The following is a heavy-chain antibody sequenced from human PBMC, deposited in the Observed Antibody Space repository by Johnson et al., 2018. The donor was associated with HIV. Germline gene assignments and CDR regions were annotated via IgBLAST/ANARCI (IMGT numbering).Heavy chain of an antibody. Sequence: EVQLVESGGGLVQPGGSLRLSCAASGFTVSSNYMSWVSQAPGKGLEWVSFIYSGGTTYYADSVKGRFTISRDNSKNTLYLQMNSLRAEDTAGYYCARDGRMGTMVFLSDAFDIWGQGTMVTVSS. CDR1: GFTVSSNY. CDR3: ARDGRMGTMVFLSDAFDI. D-gene: IGHD5-24*01. V-gene: IGHV3-66*01. J-gene: IGHJ3*02. CDR2: IYSGGTT.